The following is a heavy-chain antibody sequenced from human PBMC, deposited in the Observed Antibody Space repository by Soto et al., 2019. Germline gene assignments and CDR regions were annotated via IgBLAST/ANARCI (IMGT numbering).Heavy chain of an antibody. J-gene: IGHJ4*02. Sequence: PVGSLILSCAASGFTVSSNYMSWVRQAPGKGLEWVSVIYSGGNTYYAESVEGRFTMSRDNSKDTVYLQMNSLRVEDTAVYYCAREEPIRGVITYFDSWGQGTLVTVS. CDR3: AREEPIRGVITYFDS. D-gene: IGHD3-10*01. CDR1: GFTVSSNY. CDR2: IYSGGNT. V-gene: IGHV3-66*01.